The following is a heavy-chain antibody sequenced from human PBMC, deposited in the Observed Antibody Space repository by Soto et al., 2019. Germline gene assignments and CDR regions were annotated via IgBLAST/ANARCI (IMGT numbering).Heavy chain of an antibody. J-gene: IGHJ4*02. CDR2: ISGSGGST. CDR3: ARSIWFGELLINFDY. CDR1: GFTFSSYA. Sequence: EVQLLESGGGLVQPGGSLRLSCAASGFTFSSYAMSWVRQAPGKGLEWVSAISGSGGSTYYADSVKGRFTISRDNSKNTLYLQMNSLRAEDTAVYCCARSIWFGELLINFDYWGQGTLVTVSS. D-gene: IGHD3-10*01. V-gene: IGHV3-23*01.